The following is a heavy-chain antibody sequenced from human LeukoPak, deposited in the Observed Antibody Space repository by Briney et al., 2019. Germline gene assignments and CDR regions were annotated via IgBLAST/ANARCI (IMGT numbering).Heavy chain of an antibody. Sequence: GGSLRLSCAASEFSFSTNWMHWVRQTPGKGLEWVAELNEDGSVKYYVDSVKGRFTISRDNAKSLLFLQMYNLRTEDTGVYFCANVPRSTVSYWGRGTLVTVSS. CDR2: LNEDGSVK. D-gene: IGHD2-2*01. V-gene: IGHV3-7*01. CDR3: ANVPRSTVSY. CDR1: EFSFSTNW. J-gene: IGHJ4*02.